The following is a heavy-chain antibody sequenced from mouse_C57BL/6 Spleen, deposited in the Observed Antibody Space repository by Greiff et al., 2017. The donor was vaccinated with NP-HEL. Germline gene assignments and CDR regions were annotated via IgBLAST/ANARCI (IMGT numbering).Heavy chain of an antibody. CDR1: GYTFTSYW. CDR2: IDPSDSYT. CDR3: ARRVEGNSYCDY. Sequence: VQLQQPGAELVMPGASVKLSCKASGYTFTSYWMHWVKQRPGQGLEWIGEIDPSDSYTNYNQKFKGKSTLTVYKSSSTAYMQLSSLTSEDSAVYYCARRVEGNSYCDYWGQGTTLTVSS. D-gene: IGHD1-1*01. J-gene: IGHJ2*01. V-gene: IGHV1-69*01.